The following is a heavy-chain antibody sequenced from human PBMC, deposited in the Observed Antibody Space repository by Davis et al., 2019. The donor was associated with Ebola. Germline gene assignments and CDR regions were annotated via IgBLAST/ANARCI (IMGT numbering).Heavy chain of an antibody. Sequence: SETLSLTCTVSGGSISSYYWSWIRQPPGKGLEWIGYIYYSGSTNYNPSLKSRVTISVDTSKNQFSLKLSSVTAADTAVYYCARAQTSSGWYGPWGQGTLVTVSS. J-gene: IGHJ5*02. D-gene: IGHD1-26*01. V-gene: IGHV4-59*01. CDR1: GGSISSYY. CDR3: ARAQTSSGWYGP. CDR2: IYYSGST.